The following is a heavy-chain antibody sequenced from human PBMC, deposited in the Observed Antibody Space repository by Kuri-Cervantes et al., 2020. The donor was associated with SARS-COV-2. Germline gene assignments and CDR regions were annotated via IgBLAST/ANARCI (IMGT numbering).Heavy chain of an antibody. V-gene: IGHV3-30*12. CDR2: ISYDGSNK. Sequence: GGSLRLSCAASGFTFSSYGMHWVRQAPGKGLEWVAVISYDGSNKYYADSVKGRFTISRDNSKNTLYLQMNSLKTEDTAVYYCTRQGDYVYSAPTNYYGMDVWGQGTTVTVSS. CDR3: TRQGDYVYSAPTNYYGMDV. CDR1: GFTFSSYG. D-gene: IGHD4-17*01. J-gene: IGHJ6*02.